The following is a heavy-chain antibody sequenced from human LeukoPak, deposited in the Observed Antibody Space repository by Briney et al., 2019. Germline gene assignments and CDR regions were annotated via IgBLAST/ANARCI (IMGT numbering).Heavy chain of an antibody. CDR1: GFTFDDYA. CDR3: ARASPRNSGDAFDI. J-gene: IGHJ3*02. D-gene: IGHD4-23*01. Sequence: GRSLRLSCAASGFTFDDYAMHWVRQAPGKGLEWVSGISWNSGSIGYADSVKGRFTISRDNSKNTLYLQMNSLRAEDTAVYYCARASPRNSGDAFDIWGQGTMVTVSS. CDR2: ISWNSGSI. V-gene: IGHV3-9*01.